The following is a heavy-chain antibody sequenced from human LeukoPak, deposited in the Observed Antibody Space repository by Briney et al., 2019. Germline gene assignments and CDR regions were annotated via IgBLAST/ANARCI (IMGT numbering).Heavy chain of an antibody. Sequence: PGASLRLSCAASGFTFSNFAMSWVRQAPGKGLEWVSAIGGGGRRTYYADSVKGRFTISRNNSNNKLYLQMNSMRAEDTAVYYCAKDLDAVVRGVFDYWGQGILVTVSS. CDR1: GFTFSNFA. V-gene: IGHV3-23*01. J-gene: IGHJ4*02. CDR3: AKDLDAVVRGVFDY. D-gene: IGHD3-10*01. CDR2: IGGGGRRT.